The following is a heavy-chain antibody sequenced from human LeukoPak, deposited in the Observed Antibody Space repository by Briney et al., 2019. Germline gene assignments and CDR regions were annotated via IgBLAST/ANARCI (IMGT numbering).Heavy chain of an antibody. V-gene: IGHV3-48*04. CDR3: ARAPSIAAAGS. CDR2: ISSSSDTI. J-gene: IGHJ5*02. CDR1: GFTFSSYS. Sequence: GGSLRLSCAASGFTFSSYSMNWVRQAPGKGLEWVSYISSSSDTIYHAGSVRGRFTVSRDNAKNSLYLQMNSLRAEDTAVYYCARAPSIAAAGSWGQGTLVTVSS. D-gene: IGHD6-13*01.